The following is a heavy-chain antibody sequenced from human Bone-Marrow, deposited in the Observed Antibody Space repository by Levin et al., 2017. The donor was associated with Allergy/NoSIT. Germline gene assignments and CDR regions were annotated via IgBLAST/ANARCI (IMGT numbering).Heavy chain of an antibody. D-gene: IGHD2-8*01. V-gene: IGHV1-18*01. Sequence: GESLKISCKASGYTFTFYGISWVRQAPGQGLEWMGWISPYNGNTNYAQKLQGRVTVTTDTSTSTAYMELRSLRSDDTAVYYCAREMAETAADTFDIWGQGTMVTVSS. CDR3: AREMAETAADTFDI. CDR2: ISPYNGNT. CDR1: GYTFTFYG. J-gene: IGHJ3*02.